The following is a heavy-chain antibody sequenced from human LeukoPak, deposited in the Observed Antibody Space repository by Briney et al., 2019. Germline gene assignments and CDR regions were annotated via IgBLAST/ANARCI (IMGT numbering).Heavy chain of an antibody. J-gene: IGHJ3*01. Sequence: TSVQVSCKASGFTFTSSAVQWVRRARGQRLEWIGWIVVGSGNTNYAQKFQERVTITRDMSTSTVYMELSSLRSEDTAVYYCAAEGRPTVVTFRKGAVDLWGQGTMVTVSS. CDR2: IVVGSGNT. V-gene: IGHV1-58*01. CDR3: AAEGRPTVVTFRKGAVDL. D-gene: IGHD4-23*01. CDR1: GFTFTSSA.